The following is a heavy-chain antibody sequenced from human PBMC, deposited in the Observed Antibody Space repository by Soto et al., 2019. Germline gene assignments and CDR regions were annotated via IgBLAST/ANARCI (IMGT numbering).Heavy chain of an antibody. J-gene: IGHJ4*02. CDR3: ARVIAVAGPNPFDY. CDR2: INHSGST. V-gene: IGHV4-34*01. Sequence: QVQLQQWGAGLLKPSETLSLTCAVYGGSFSGYYWSWIRQPPGKGLEWIGEINHSGSTNYNPSLKSRVTISVDTSKNQFSLKLSSVTAADTAVYYCARVIAVAGPNPFDYWGQGTLVTVSS. D-gene: IGHD6-19*01. CDR1: GGSFSGYY.